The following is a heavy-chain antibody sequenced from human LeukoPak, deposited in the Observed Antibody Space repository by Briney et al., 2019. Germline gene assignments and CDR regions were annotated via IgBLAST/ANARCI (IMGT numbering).Heavy chain of an antibody. J-gene: IGHJ4*02. CDR3: AKRPRYCTNNEIDY. Sequence: AGGSLRLSCVASGFTFSSYAMSWVRQAPGKGLEWVSAISGSGGSTYYADSVKGRFTISRDNSKNTLYLQMNSLRAENTAVYYCAKRPRYCTNNEIDYWGQGTLVTVSS. CDR1: GFTFSSYA. CDR2: ISGSGGST. D-gene: IGHD2-8*01. V-gene: IGHV3-23*01.